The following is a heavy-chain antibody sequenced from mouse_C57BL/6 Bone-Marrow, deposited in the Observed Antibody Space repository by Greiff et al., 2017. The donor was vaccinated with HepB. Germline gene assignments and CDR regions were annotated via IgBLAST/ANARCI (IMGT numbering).Heavy chain of an antibody. Sequence: VQLQQSGPELVKPGASVKISCKASGYSFTDYNMNWVKQSNGKSLEWIGVINPNYGTTSYNQKFKGKATLTVDQSSSTAYMQLNSLTSEDSAVYYCARGRITTVVEDWFAYWGQGTLVTVSA. CDR1: GYSFTDYN. D-gene: IGHD1-1*01. CDR2: INPNYGTT. CDR3: ARGRITTVVEDWFAY. J-gene: IGHJ3*01. V-gene: IGHV1-39*01.